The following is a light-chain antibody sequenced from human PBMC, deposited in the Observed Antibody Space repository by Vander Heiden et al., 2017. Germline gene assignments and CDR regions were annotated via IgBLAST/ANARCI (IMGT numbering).Light chain of an antibody. J-gene: IGLJ3*02. V-gene: IGLV3-1*01. CDR2: EDS. Sequence: EVTQPPSWSGSPGQTANINCSGDKLGDKYACWYQQKPGQSPVVVIYEDSKRPSGIPERFSGSNSGNTATLTISGTQAMDEADYYCQAWDSSTWVFGGGTKLTVL. CDR1: KLGDKY. CDR3: QAWDSSTWV.